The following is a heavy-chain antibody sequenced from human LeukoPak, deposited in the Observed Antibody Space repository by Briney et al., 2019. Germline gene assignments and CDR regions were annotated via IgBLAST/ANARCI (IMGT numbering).Heavy chain of an antibody. CDR3: ARVVGGSYGAFDI. D-gene: IGHD1-26*01. CDR1: GFTFSSYW. J-gene: IGHJ3*02. V-gene: IGHV3-21*01. Sequence: GGSLRLSCAASGFTFSSYWMNWVRQAPGKGLEWVSSISSSSSYIYYADSVKGRFTISRDNAKNSLYLQMNSLRAEDTAVYYCARVVGGSYGAFDIWGQGTMVTVSS. CDR2: ISSSSSYI.